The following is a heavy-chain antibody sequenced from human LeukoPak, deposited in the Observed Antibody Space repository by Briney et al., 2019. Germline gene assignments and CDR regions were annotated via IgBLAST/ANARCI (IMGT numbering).Heavy chain of an antibody. CDR3: ACGPRGRFDY. V-gene: IGHV4-39*01. Sequence: PSETLSLTCTVSGGSISSSSYYWGWIRQPPGKGLEWIGSIYYSGSTYYNPSLKSRVTISVDTSKNQFSLKLSSVTAADTAVYYCACGPRGRFDYWGQGTLVTVSS. CDR2: IYYSGST. J-gene: IGHJ4*02. D-gene: IGHD2-21*01. CDR1: GGSISSSSYY.